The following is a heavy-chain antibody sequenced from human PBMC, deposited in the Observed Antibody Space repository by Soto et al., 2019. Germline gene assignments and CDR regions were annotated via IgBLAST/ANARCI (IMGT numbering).Heavy chain of an antibody. CDR3: AKTRGYGYGSFDC. J-gene: IGHJ4*02. D-gene: IGHD5-18*01. Sequence: QVQLVESGGGVVQPGRSLRLSCAASGFTFSSYGMHWVRQAPGKGLEWVAVIWYDGNNKYYADSVKGRFTISKHNSKITLHLQINRLGAADSAIYYWAKTRGYGYGSFDCWGQGTLVIVCS. CDR2: IWYDGNNK. CDR1: GFTFSSYG. V-gene: IGHV3-33*06.